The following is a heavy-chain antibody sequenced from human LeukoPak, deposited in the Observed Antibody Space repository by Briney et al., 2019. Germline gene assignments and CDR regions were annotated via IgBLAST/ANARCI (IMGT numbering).Heavy chain of an antibody. Sequence: GASVKVSCKASGGTFSSYAISWVRQAPGQGLEWMGGIIPIFGTANYAQKFQGRVTITTDESTSTAYMELSSLRSDDTAVYYCARAKGSSGWSTFDYWGQGTLVTVSS. CDR2: IIPIFGTA. CDR3: ARAKGSSGWSTFDY. J-gene: IGHJ4*02. D-gene: IGHD6-19*01. V-gene: IGHV1-69*05. CDR1: GGTFSSYA.